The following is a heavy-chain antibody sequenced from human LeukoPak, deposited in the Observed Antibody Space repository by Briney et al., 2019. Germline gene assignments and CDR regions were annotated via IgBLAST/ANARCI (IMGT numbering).Heavy chain of an antibody. V-gene: IGHV3-11*01. J-gene: IGHJ4*02. CDR1: GFIFSDYY. CDR2: ISSSGSTI. Sequence: GGSLRLSCAASGFIFSDYYMSWIRQAPGKGLEWISYISSSGSTIYYADSVKGRFTISRDNAKNSLYLQMYSLRAEDTAVYYCAREGRSSGSLDYWGQGTLVTVSS. D-gene: IGHD3-22*01. CDR3: AREGRSSGSLDY.